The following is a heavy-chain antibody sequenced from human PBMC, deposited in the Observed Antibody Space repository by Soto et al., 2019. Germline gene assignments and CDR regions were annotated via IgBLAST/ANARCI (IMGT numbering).Heavy chain of an antibody. D-gene: IGHD1-20*01. V-gene: IGHV4-61*01. CDR1: GGSVSNDNYY. CDR2: IYYSGST. Sequence: PSETLSLTCTVSGGSVSNDNYYWSWIRQPPGKGLEWIGYIYYSGSTNYNPSLKSRVTISVDTSKNQFSLNLTSVTAADTAVYYCARGNWKGDYWGQGTLVTVSS. CDR3: ARGNWKGDY. J-gene: IGHJ4*02.